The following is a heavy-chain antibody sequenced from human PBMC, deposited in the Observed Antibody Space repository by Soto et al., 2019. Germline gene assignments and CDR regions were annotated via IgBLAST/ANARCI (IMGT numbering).Heavy chain of an antibody. CDR1: GGSISSSNW. Sequence: SETLSLTCAVSGGSISSSNWWSWVRQPPGKGLEWIGEIYHSGSTNYNPSLKSRVTISVDKSKNQFSLKLSSVTAADTAVYYCARAGYSSSWYGYYGMDVWGQGTTFTVSS. J-gene: IGHJ6*02. D-gene: IGHD6-13*01. CDR2: IYHSGST. CDR3: ARAGYSSSWYGYYGMDV. V-gene: IGHV4-4*02.